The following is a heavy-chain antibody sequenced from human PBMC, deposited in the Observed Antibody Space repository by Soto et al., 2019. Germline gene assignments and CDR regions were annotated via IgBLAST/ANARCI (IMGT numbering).Heavy chain of an antibody. CDR1: GGTLSTYA. J-gene: IGHJ5*02. V-gene: IGHV1-69*01. Sequence: QLQLVQSGAEVKKPGSSVKVSCKASGGTLSTYAVTWVRQAPGQGLEWMGGLIPVLGTTTYAPKFQDSITITADESTNTAYLEVNTLRSEDTAVYYCARVGTALVTAGWFDPWGQGTLVTVSS. D-gene: IGHD5-18*01. CDR3: ARVGTALVTAGWFDP. CDR2: LIPVLGTT.